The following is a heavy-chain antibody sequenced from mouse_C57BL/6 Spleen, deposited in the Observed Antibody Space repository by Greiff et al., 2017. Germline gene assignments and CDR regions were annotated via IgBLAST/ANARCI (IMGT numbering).Heavy chain of an antibody. CDR3: TRDRGYGSSYGYWYFDV. V-gene: IGHV5-9-1*02. CDR2: ISSGGDYI. J-gene: IGHJ1*03. CDR1: GFTFSSYA. D-gene: IGHD1-1*01. Sequence: EVKLVESGEGLVKPGGSLKLSCAASGFTFSSYAMSWVRQTPEKRLEWVAYISSGGDYIYYADTVKGRFTISRDNARNTLYLQMSSLKSEDAAMYYCTRDRGYGSSYGYWYFDVWGTGTTVTVSS.